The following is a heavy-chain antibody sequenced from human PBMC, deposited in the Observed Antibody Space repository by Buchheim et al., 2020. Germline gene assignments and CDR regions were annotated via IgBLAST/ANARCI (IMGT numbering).Heavy chain of an antibody. CDR2: IYTSGST. CDR1: GGSISSYY. CDR3: AGDLVITMIVGEQNWFDP. D-gene: IGHD3-22*01. Sequence: QVQLQESGPGLVKPSETLSLTCTVSGGSISSYYWGWIRQPAGKGLEWIGLIYTSGSTNYNPPLKSQVTMSVDTSKNQFSLKLSSVTAADTAVYYCAGDLVITMIVGEQNWFDPWGQGTL. J-gene: IGHJ5*02. V-gene: IGHV4-4*07.